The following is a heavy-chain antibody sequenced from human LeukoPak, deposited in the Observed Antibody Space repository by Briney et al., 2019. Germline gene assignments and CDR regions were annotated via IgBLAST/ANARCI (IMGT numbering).Heavy chain of an antibody. CDR1: GGSISSYY. D-gene: IGHD6-25*01. CDR3: ARDLSLPGSSDAFDI. J-gene: IGHJ3*02. Sequence: KPSQTLSLTCTVSGGSISSYYWSWIRQPPGKGLEWIGYIYYSGSTNYNPSLKSRVTISVDTSKNQFSLKLSSVTAADTAVYYCARDLSLPGSSDAFDIWGQGTMVTVSS. V-gene: IGHV4-59*01. CDR2: IYYSGST.